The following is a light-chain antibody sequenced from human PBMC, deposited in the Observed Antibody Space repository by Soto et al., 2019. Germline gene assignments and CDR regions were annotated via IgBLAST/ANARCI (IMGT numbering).Light chain of an antibody. V-gene: IGLV2-14*01. Sequence: QSALTQPASVSGSHGQSITISCTGTSSDVGGYNYVSWYQQHPGKAPKLMIYDVSNRPSGVSNRSSGSKSGNTASPTISGLQAEDEADYYCSSYTSSSTLVFGGGTKLTVL. J-gene: IGLJ2*01. CDR2: DVS. CDR1: SSDVGGYNY. CDR3: SSYTSSSTLV.